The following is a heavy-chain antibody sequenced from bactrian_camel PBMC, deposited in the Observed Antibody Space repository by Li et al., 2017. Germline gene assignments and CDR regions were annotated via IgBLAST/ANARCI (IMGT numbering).Heavy chain of an antibody. D-gene: IGHD5*01. J-gene: IGHJ6*01. Sequence: HVQLVESGGGLVQPGGSLRLSCAASGRNYVKWCMGWFRQAPGKAREGIAVIDSDGDTAYAESMKDRFTISVDNAKNTLYLQMNSLKPEDTATYYCAAGQGVGWCLDVIRVGAEADFDYWGHGTQVTVS. V-gene: IGHV3S53*01. CDR1: GRNYVKWC. CDR2: IDSDGDT. CDR3: AAGQGVGWCLDVIRVGAEADFDY.